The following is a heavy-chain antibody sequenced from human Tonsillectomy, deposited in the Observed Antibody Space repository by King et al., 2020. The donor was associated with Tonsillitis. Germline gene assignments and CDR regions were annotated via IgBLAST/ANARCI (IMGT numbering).Heavy chain of an antibody. CDR3: ARDRGDEESSGYYDAFDI. J-gene: IGHJ3*02. D-gene: IGHD3-22*01. V-gene: IGHV4-59*01. Sequence: VQLQESGPGLVKPSETLSLTCTVSGGSISSYYWSWIRQPPGKGLEWIGYIYYSGSTTYNPSLKSRVTISVDTPQNQFSLKRSSVTAAATAVYYCARDRGDEESSGYYDAFDIWGQGTRVTVSS. CDR1: GGSISSYY. CDR2: IYYSGST.